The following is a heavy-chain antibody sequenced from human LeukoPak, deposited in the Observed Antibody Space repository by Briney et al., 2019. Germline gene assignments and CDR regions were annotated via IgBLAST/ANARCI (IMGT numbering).Heavy chain of an antibody. Sequence: GGSLRLSCAASGFTFGSYSMNWVRQAPGKGLEWVSSISSSSSYIYYADSVKGRFTISRDNAKNSLYLQMNSLRAEDTAVYYCAREPQYCSSTSCYGGAFDIWGQGTMVTVSS. J-gene: IGHJ3*02. CDR2: ISSSSSYI. V-gene: IGHV3-21*01. CDR1: GFTFGSYS. D-gene: IGHD2-2*01. CDR3: AREPQYCSSTSCYGGAFDI.